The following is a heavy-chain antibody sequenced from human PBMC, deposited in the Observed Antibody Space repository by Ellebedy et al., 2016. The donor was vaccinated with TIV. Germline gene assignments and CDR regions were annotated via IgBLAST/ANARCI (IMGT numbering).Heavy chain of an antibody. J-gene: IGHJ3*02. V-gene: IGHV3-21*01. CDR1: GFTFSSYS. Sequence: GGSLRLXCAASGFTFSSYSMNWVRQAPGKGLEWVSSISSSSSYIYYADSVKGRFTISRDNAKNSLYLQMNSLRAEDTAVYYCARDCSSTSCYKAFDIWGQGTMVTVSS. CDR3: ARDCSSTSCYKAFDI. CDR2: ISSSSSYI. D-gene: IGHD2-2*02.